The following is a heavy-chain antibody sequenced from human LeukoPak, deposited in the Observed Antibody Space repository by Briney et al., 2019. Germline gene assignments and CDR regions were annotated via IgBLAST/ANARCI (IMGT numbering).Heavy chain of an antibody. V-gene: IGHV1-18*04. Sequence: ASVKVSCKASGYTFTGYYMHWVRQAPGQGLEWMGWISAYNGNTNYAQKLQGRVTMTTDTSTSTAYMELRSLRSDDTAVYYCARADLYSSSYGGRVDPWGQGTLVTVSS. J-gene: IGHJ5*02. CDR1: GYTFTGYY. CDR2: ISAYNGNT. CDR3: ARADLYSSSYGGRVDP. D-gene: IGHD6-13*01.